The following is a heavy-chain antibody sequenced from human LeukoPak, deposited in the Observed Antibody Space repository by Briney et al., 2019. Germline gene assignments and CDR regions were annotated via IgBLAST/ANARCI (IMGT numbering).Heavy chain of an antibody. CDR2: ITSSGGST. J-gene: IGHJ3*02. V-gene: IGHV3-23*01. CDR1: AFTVSTNP. CDR3: AKGAGTVPDAFDM. Sequence: GGSLRLSGAASAFTVSTNPMRWVRQAPGKGLEWVSTITSSGGSTDYADSVKGRFTMSTDNSKNTMTLQMNSLRAEDTAAYYCAKGAGTVPDAFDMWGQGTMVTVSS. D-gene: IGHD6-19*01.